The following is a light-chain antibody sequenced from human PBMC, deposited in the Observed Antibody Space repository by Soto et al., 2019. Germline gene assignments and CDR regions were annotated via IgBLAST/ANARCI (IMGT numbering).Light chain of an antibody. V-gene: IGLV1-40*01. CDR3: QSYDSSLSAWV. CDR2: GDN. Sequence: QAVVTQPPSVSGAPGQRVTISCTGSSSNIGAGYDVHWYQQLPGTAPKLLIYGDNNRPSGVPDRSSGSKSGTSASLAITGLQAEDDADYYCQSYDSSLSAWVFGGGTKLTVL. CDR1: SSNIGAGYD. J-gene: IGLJ3*02.